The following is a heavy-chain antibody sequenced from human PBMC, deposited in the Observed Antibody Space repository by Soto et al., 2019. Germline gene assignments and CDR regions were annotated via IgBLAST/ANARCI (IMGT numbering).Heavy chain of an antibody. V-gene: IGHV3-30*18. J-gene: IGHJ6*02. CDR3: AKSTRGYSYGYFQSNYSGMDV. CDR2: ISYDGSNK. D-gene: IGHD5-18*01. Sequence: GGSLRLSCAASGFTFSSYGMHWVRQAPGKGLEWVAVISYDGSNKYYADSVKGRFTISRDNSKNTLYLQMNSLRAEDTAVYYCAKSTRGYSYGYFQSNYSGMDVWGQGTTVTVSS. CDR1: GFTFSSYG.